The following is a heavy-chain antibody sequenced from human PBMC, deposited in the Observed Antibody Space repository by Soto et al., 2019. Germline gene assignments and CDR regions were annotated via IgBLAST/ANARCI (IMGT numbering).Heavy chain of an antibody. CDR3: ARNSARYSSSTFDY. CDR1: GGSISSYY. V-gene: IGHV4-59*01. J-gene: IGHJ4*02. CDR2: IYYSGST. D-gene: IGHD6-13*01. Sequence: QVQLQESGPGLVKPSETLSLTCTVSGGSISSYYWSWIRQPPGKGLEWIGYIYYSGSTNYNPSLKSRVSISVDTAKNQFSLKLSSVTAADTAVYYCARNSARYSSSTFDYWGQGTLITVSS.